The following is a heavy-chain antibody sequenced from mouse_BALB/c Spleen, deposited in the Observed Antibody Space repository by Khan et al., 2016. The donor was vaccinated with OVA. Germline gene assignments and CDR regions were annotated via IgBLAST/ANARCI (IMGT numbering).Heavy chain of an antibody. J-gene: IGHJ3*01. CDR3: ARRGSSGPAWFTY. Sequence: EVQLQESGPGLVKPSQSLSLTCSVTGYSITNGYFWNWIRQFPGNNLEWMGYIRYDGNTNYNPSLKNRISITRDTAKNWFFLNLKLLTPEDTATYYRARRGSSGPAWFTYWGQGTLVTVSA. CDR1: GYSITNGYF. V-gene: IGHV3-6*02. CDR2: IRYDGNT. D-gene: IGHD3-1*01.